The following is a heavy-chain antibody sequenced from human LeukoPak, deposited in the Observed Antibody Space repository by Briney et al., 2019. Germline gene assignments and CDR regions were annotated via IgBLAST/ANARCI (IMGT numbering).Heavy chain of an antibody. CDR2: IYYSGST. CDR3: ARGRDGYKYFDY. J-gene: IGHJ4*02. CDR1: GASISSHY. D-gene: IGHD5-24*01. Sequence: SETLSLTCTVSGASISSHYWSWIRQTPGKGLEWIGQIYYSGSTNYNPSLKSRVTISVDTSKNQFSLKLSSVTAADTAVYYCARGRDGYKYFDYWGQGTLVTVSS. V-gene: IGHV4-59*08.